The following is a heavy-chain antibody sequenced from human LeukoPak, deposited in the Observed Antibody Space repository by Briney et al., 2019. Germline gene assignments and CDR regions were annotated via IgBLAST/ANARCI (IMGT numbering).Heavy chain of an antibody. D-gene: IGHD6-19*01. CDR2: ISAYNGDT. CDR1: GYTVTSYG. J-gene: IGHJ3*02. V-gene: IGHV1-18*01. CDR3: ARSGSIAVAGTSAFDI. Sequence: ASVKVSCTASGYTVTSYGISWVRQAPGQGLEWMGWISAYNGDTNYAQKLQGRVTMTTDTSTTTAYMELRSLRSDDTAVYYCARSGSIAVAGTSAFDIWGQGTMVIVSS.